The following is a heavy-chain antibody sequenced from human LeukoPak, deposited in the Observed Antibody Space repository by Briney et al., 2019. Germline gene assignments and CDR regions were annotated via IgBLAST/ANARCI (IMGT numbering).Heavy chain of an antibody. CDR1: GGSISSGSYY. CDR2: IYTSGST. Sequence: SETLSLTCTVSGGSISSGSYYWSWIRQPAGKGLEWIGRIYTSGSTNYNPSLKSRVTISVDTSKNQFSLKLSSVTAADTAVYYCASGGSYFDFWGQGTLVTVSS. J-gene: IGHJ4*02. D-gene: IGHD1-26*01. CDR3: ASGGSYFDF. V-gene: IGHV4-61*02.